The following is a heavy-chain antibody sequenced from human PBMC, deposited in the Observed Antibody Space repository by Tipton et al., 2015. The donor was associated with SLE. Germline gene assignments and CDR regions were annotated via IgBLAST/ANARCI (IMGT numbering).Heavy chain of an antibody. D-gene: IGHD6-13*01. J-gene: IGHJ3*02. CDR2: INYSGTT. V-gene: IGHV4-59*12. Sequence: TLSLTCTVSGVSYGDSINIYYWNWIRQPLGKELEWIGCINYSGTTNYNPSLKSRVTLSVDNYKNHFSLHLTSVTAADTAVYYCARAVSSSWSDAFDIWGQGTMVTVSS. CDR1: GVSYGDSINIYY. CDR3: ARAVSSSWSDAFDI.